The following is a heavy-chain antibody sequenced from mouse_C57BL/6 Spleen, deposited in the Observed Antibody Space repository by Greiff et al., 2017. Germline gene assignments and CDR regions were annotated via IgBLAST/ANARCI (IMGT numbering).Heavy chain of an antibody. CDR2: IYPGSGST. D-gene: IGHD2-5*01. CDR1: GYTFTSYW. V-gene: IGHV1-55*01. J-gene: IGHJ4*01. CDR3: ARTLYSNYDAMDY. Sequence: QVQLQQPGAELVKPGASVKMSCKASGYTFTSYWITWVKQRPGQGLEWIGDIYPGSGSTNYNEKFKSKATLTVDTSSSTAYMQLSSLTSEDSAVYYCARTLYSNYDAMDYWGQGTSVTVSS.